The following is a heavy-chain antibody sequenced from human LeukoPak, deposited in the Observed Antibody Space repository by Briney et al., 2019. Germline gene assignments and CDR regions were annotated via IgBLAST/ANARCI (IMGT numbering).Heavy chain of an antibody. J-gene: IGHJ4*02. Sequence: SEALSLTCTVPGGSISRSSYSLGWIRQPPGKGLEWIGRIYYSGSTYYNPSLKSRVTISVDTSRNQFFRKLRSVTAADPAVYYCARRPNTIFGVAPDCWGQGSLVSVSS. CDR2: IYYSGST. V-gene: IGHV4-39*01. D-gene: IGHD3-3*01. CDR3: ARRPNTIFGVAPDC. CDR1: GGSISRSSYS.